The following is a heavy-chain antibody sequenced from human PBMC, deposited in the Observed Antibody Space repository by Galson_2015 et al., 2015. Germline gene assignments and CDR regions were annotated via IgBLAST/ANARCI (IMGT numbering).Heavy chain of an antibody. D-gene: IGHD5-12*01. CDR2: ISGSGGST. Sequence: SLRLSCAASGFTFSNYAMSWVRQAPGKGLEWVSNISGSGGSTHYADSVKGRFTISRDNSKNTLYLQMNSLRAEDTAVYYCAKDHRGYSGYARGVDYYGMDVWGQGTTVTVSS. CDR3: AKDHRGYSGYARGVDYYGMDV. J-gene: IGHJ6*02. V-gene: IGHV3-23*01. CDR1: GFTFSNYA.